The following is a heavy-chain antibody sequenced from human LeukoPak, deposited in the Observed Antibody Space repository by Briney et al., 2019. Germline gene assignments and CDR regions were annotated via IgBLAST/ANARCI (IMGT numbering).Heavy chain of an antibody. Sequence: PSDTLSLTCAVYGGSFSGYYWSWIRQPPGKGLEWIRVINHSGSTNYNPSLKSRVTISVDTSKNQFSLKLSSVTAADTAVYYCARGLGYCSGGSCYSFRYNWFDPWGQGTLVTVSS. CDR2: INHSGST. CDR3: ARGLGYCSGGSCYSFRYNWFDP. V-gene: IGHV4-34*01. D-gene: IGHD2-15*01. J-gene: IGHJ5*02. CDR1: GGSFSGYY.